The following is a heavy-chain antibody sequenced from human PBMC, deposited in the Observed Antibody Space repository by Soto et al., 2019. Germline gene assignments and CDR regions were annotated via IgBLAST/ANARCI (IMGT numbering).Heavy chain of an antibody. Sequence: QLQLQETGPGLVKPSETLSLTCTVSGASIKGRNYFWGWIRQPPGKGLEFVGSIHSSGGTYYNPSLKSRVTVSVDLSNSHFSLSLKSLTATDTAVYYCGRLAEAATGHTDFDFWGQGTLVTVSS. CDR2: IHSSGGT. J-gene: IGHJ4*02. CDR1: GASIKGRNYF. D-gene: IGHD2-15*01. V-gene: IGHV4-39*02. CDR3: GRLAEAATGHTDFDF.